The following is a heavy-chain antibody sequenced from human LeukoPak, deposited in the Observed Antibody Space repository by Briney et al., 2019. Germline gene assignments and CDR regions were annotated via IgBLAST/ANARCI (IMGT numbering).Heavy chain of an antibody. V-gene: IGHV1-2*02. CDR2: INPNSGGT. CDR3: SRGGMTANPNPYYFDY. Sequence: GASVKVSCKASGYTFTGFYIHRVRLAPGQRLEWMGYINPNSGGTFYEEQFQGRVTMTRDTSVTTVFMEISSLRSDDTAVYYCSRGGMTANPNPYYFDYWGQGTLVTVSS. CDR1: GYTFTGFY. D-gene: IGHD1-20*01. J-gene: IGHJ4*02.